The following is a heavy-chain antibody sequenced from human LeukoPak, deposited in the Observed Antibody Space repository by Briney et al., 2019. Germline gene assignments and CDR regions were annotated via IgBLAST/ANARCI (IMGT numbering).Heavy chain of an antibody. Sequence: ASETLSLTCTVSGGSISSYYWNWVRQPPGKGLEWIGYIYYSGSTNYNPSLKSRVTISVDTSKNQFSLKLSSVTAADTAVYYCAIGERYSSGWTYFDYWGQRTLVTVSS. V-gene: IGHV4-59*01. CDR2: IYYSGST. CDR1: GGSISSYY. J-gene: IGHJ4*01. CDR3: AIGERYSSGWTYFDY. D-gene: IGHD6-19*01.